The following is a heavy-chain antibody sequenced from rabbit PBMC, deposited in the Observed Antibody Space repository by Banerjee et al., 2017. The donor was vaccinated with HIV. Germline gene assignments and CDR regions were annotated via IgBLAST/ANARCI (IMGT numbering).Heavy chain of an antibody. CDR2: KTTSTGST. J-gene: IGHJ4*01. D-gene: IGHD1-1*01. CDR1: GFTISSTYW. V-gene: IGHV1S45*01. Sequence: QEQLEESGGDLVQPEGSLTLTCTASGFTISSTYWMCWVRQAPGKGLEWIGCKTTSTGSTWYASWAKGRFTISKTSSTTVTLQMTSLTAADTATYFCAKIDSDYYGAFNLWGPGTLVTVS. CDR3: AKIDSDYYGAFNL.